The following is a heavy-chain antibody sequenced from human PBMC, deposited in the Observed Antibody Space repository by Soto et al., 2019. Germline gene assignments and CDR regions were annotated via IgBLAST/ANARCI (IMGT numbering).Heavy chain of an antibody. V-gene: IGHV3-23*01. D-gene: IGHD1-1*01. CDR2: ISGSGGST. CDR1: GFTFSSYA. J-gene: IGHJ4*02. Sequence: LRLSCAASGFTFSSYAMSWVRQAPGKGLEWVSAISGSGGSTYYADSVKGRFTISRDNSKNTLYLQMNSLRAEDTAVYYCAKDSTGTTGKTDYWGQGTLVTVSS. CDR3: AKDSTGTTGKTDY.